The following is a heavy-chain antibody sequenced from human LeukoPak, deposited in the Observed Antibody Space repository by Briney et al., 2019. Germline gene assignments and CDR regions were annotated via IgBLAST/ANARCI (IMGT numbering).Heavy chain of an antibody. D-gene: IGHD4-17*01. CDR1: DDSISDYY. CDR2: IYYSGST. Sequence: PSETLSLTCTVSDDSISDYYWGWIRQPPGKGLEWIGSIYYSGSTYYNPSLKSRVTISVDMSKNQFSLKLSSVTAADTAVYYCARVGFFLGGDYASWGQGTLVTVSS. CDR3: ARVGFFLGGDYAS. J-gene: IGHJ4*02. V-gene: IGHV4-39*07.